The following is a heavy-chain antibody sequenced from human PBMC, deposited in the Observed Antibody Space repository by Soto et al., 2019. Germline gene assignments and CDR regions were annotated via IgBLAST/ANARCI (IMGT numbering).Heavy chain of an antibody. Sequence: GGSLRLSCAASGFTFSSYSMNSVRQAPGKGLEWVSSISSSSSYIYYGDSVKGRFTISRDNAKNSLYLQMNSLRAEDTAVYYCARDGRFLEWAFSDYWGQGTLVTVSS. CDR2: ISSSSSYI. D-gene: IGHD3-3*01. CDR1: GFTFSSYS. CDR3: ARDGRFLEWAFSDY. V-gene: IGHV3-21*01. J-gene: IGHJ4*02.